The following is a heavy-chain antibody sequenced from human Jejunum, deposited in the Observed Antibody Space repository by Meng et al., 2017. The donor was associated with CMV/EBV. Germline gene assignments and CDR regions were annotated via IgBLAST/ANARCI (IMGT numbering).Heavy chain of an antibody. J-gene: IGHJ6*02. D-gene: IGHD3-10*01. V-gene: IGHV3-23*01. Sequence: LKISCAASGFTLSSYGMTWVRQAPGKGLEWVSGITGSGGSTYYADSVKGRFTISRDNSKNTLYLQMNSLRAEDTAVYYCANVGRDVWGQGTTVTVSS. CDR3: ANVGRDV. CDR2: ITGSGGST. CDR1: GFTLSSYG.